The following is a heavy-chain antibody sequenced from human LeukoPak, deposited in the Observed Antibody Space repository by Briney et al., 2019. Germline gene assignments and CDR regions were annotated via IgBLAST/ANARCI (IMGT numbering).Heavy chain of an antibody. CDR3: ARDLGGESDY. CDR1: GGSVSSGSYY. D-gene: IGHD3-16*01. CDR2: IYYSGST. Sequence: SETLSLTCTVSGGSVSSGSYYWSWIRQPPGKGLEWIGYIYYSGSTNYNPSLKSRVTISVDRSKNQFSLKLSSVTAADTAVYYCARDLGGESDYWGQGTLVTVSS. V-gene: IGHV4-61*01. J-gene: IGHJ4*02.